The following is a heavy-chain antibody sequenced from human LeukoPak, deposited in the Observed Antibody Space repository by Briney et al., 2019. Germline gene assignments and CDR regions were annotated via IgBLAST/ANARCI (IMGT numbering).Heavy chain of an antibody. CDR2: ISGSGGST. CDR1: GFTFSSYA. D-gene: IGHD3-22*01. CDR3: AKENDSSGYYAYYFDY. J-gene: IGHJ4*02. Sequence: PGGSLRLSCAASGFTFSSYAMSWVRQAPGKGLEWVSAISGSGGSTYYADSVKGRFTISRDNSKNTLYQQMNSLRAEDTAVYYCAKENDSSGYYAYYFDYWGQGTLVTVSS. V-gene: IGHV3-23*01.